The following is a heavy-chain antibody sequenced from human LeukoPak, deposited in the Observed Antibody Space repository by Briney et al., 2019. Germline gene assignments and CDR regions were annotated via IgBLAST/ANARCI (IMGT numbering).Heavy chain of an antibody. V-gene: IGHV3-21*01. CDR1: GFTFSSFS. J-gene: IGHJ4*02. Sequence: GGSLRLSCTASGFTFSSFSMNWVRQAPGKGLEWVSSISSSSSYIYYADSVKGRFTISRDNAKNSLYLQMNSLRADDTAVYYCARDVQVATTYPLDYWGQGTLVIVSS. CDR3: ARDVQVATTYPLDY. CDR2: ISSSSSYI. D-gene: IGHD5-12*01.